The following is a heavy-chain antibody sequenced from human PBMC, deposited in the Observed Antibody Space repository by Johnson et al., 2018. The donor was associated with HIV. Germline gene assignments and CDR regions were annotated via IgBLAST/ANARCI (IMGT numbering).Heavy chain of an antibody. J-gene: IGHJ3*01. V-gene: IGHV3-30*03. Sequence: VQLVESGGGVVRPGGSLRVSCAASGFKFNDYGMSWVRQPPGKGLEWVAVISFHANEKHYGDSVRGRFTISRDNSKNTLSLQMNSLTTEDTAMYYCARGSLTDDSFAEWGQGTMVFVSS. CDR3: ARGSLTDDSFAE. CDR1: GFKFNDYG. CDR2: ISFHANEK. D-gene: IGHD2-8*01.